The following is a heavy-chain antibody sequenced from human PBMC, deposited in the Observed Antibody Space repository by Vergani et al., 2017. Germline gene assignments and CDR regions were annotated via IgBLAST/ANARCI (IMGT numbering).Heavy chain of an antibody. J-gene: IGHJ4*02. V-gene: IGHV3-48*01. D-gene: IGHD3-22*01. CDR2: ISSSSWTI. CDR3: ARAMVYYDSSGSFDY. Sequence: EVQLVASGGGLVQRGGSLRLSCAASGFTFKNSGINWVRQAPGEGLEWVSFISSSSWTIYYADSVKGRFTISRDNAKNSLYLQMNSLRAEDTAVYYCARAMVYYDSSGSFDYWGQGTLVTVSS. CDR1: GFTFKNSG.